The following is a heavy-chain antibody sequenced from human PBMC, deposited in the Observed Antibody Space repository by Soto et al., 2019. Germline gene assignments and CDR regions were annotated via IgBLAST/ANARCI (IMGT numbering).Heavy chain of an antibody. CDR3: AREDDYVLAGAGYFDY. CDR2: IIPIFGTA. Sequence: GASVKVSCKASGGTFSSYAISWVRQAPGQGLEWMGGIIPIFGTANYAQKFQGRVTITADESTSTAYMELSSLRSEDTAVYYCAREDDYVLAGAGYFDYWGQGTLVTVSS. J-gene: IGHJ4*02. V-gene: IGHV1-69*13. D-gene: IGHD3-16*01. CDR1: GGTFSSYA.